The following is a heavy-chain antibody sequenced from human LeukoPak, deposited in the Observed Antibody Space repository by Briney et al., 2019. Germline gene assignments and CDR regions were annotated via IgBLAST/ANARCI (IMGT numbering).Heavy chain of an antibody. CDR3: AKWAVSGRGFDY. D-gene: IGHD6-19*01. CDR2: ISGGGTGT. CDR1: GFTFSTYG. J-gene: IGHJ4*02. Sequence: GGSLRLSCAASGFTFSTYGMSWVRQAPGKGLEWVSSISGGGTGTHHADSVKGRFTISRDNSKNTLYLQMNSLRAEDTAVYYCAKWAVSGRGFDYWGQGTLVTVSS. V-gene: IGHV3-23*01.